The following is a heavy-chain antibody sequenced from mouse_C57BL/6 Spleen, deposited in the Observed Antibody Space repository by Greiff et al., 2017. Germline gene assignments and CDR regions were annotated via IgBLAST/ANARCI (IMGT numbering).Heavy chain of an antibody. CDR2: IYPGNSDT. Sequence: VQLQQSGTVLARPGASVKMSCKTSGYTFTSYWMHWVKQRPGQGLEWIGAIYPGNSDTSYNQKFKGKAKLTAVTSASTAYMELSSLTNEDSAVYYCTPYDYDPLFDYWGQGTTLTVSS. J-gene: IGHJ2*01. CDR3: TPYDYDPLFDY. CDR1: GYTFTSYW. V-gene: IGHV1-5*01. D-gene: IGHD2-4*01.